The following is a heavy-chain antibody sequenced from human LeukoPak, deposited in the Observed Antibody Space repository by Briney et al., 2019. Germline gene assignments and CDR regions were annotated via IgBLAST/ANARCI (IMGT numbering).Heavy chain of an antibody. Sequence: ASVKVSCKASGYTFTGYYMHWVRQAPGQGLEWMGWINPNSGGTNYAQKFQDRVTITRDTSASTAYMELSSLRSDDMAIYFCTRGAKFRFYGSGTYYTSLPFDPWGQGTLVTVSS. D-gene: IGHD3-10*01. CDR1: GYTFTGYY. CDR3: TRGAKFRFYGSGTYYTSLPFDP. CDR2: INPNSGGT. V-gene: IGHV1-2*02. J-gene: IGHJ5*02.